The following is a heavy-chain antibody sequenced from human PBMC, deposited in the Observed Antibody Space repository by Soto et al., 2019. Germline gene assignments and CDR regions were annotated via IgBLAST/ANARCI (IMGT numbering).Heavy chain of an antibody. CDR3: TSSPRGYCISTTSRELRNYYGIDV. J-gene: IGHJ6*02. CDR2: IDPSESYT. V-gene: IGHV5-10-1*01. Sequence: EVQLVQSGAEVKKPGESLRISCKGSGYSFTSYWISWVRQMPGKGLEWMGRIDPSESYTNYSPSFQGHVTISADKSMRAAYXXXIXXKASDTAMYYCTSSPRGYCISTTSRELRNYYGIDVWGQGTTVTVSS. CDR1: GYSFTSYW. D-gene: IGHD2-2*01.